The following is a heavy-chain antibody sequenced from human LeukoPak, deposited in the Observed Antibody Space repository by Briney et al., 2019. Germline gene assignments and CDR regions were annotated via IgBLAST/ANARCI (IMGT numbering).Heavy chain of an antibody. J-gene: IGHJ4*02. CDR1: GFAVSSNY. Sequence: PGGSLRLSCAASGFAVSSNYMSRVRQAPGKGLEWVSAISGSGGSTYYADSVKGRFTISRDNSKNTLYLQMNSLRAEDTAVYYCTAAGGVYWGQGTLVTVSS. CDR2: ISGSGGST. V-gene: IGHV3-23*01. D-gene: IGHD6-13*01. CDR3: TAAGGVY.